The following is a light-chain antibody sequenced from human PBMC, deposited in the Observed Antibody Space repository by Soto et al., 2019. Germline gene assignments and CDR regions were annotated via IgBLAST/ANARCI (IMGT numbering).Light chain of an antibody. J-gene: IGLJ2*01. CDR3: SSYTSSSTPVV. CDR1: SSDVGGYNY. CDR2: DVS. Sequence: QSVLTQPASVSGSPGQSITISCTGNSSDVGGYNYVSWYQQHPGKAPKLMIYDVSNRPSGVSNRFSGSKSGNTASLTISGLQAEDEADYYCSSYTSSSTPVVFGGGTKVTV. V-gene: IGLV2-14*01.